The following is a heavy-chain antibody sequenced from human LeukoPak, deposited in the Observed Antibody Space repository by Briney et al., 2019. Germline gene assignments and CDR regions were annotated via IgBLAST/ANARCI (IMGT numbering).Heavy chain of an antibody. CDR3: ARDGYCSSTSCYGYYYYYMDV. J-gene: IGHJ6*03. CDR1: GGSISSSSYY. CDR2: IYYSGST. V-gene: IGHV4-39*07. Sequence: PSETLSLTCTVSGGSISSSSYYWGWIRQPPGKGLEWIGRIYYSGSTYGNPSLKSRVTISVDSSKNQFSLKLSSVTAADTAVYYCARDGYCSSTSCYGYYYYYMDVWGKGTTVTVSS. D-gene: IGHD2-2*03.